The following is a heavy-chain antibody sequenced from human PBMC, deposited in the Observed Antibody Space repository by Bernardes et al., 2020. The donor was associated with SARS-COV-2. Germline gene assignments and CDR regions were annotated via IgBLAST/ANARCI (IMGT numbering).Heavy chain of an antibody. CDR3: ARHAPVTTVATPGRQYGLDV. D-gene: IGHD4-17*01. V-gene: IGHV4-39*01. CDR2: IYYTGTT. J-gene: IGHJ6*02. Sequence: SETLSLTCTVSGDSISSGYYFWGWIRQPPGRGLEWFGTIYYTGTTYYNPSLKGRVTMSVDTSKNQFSLRVTSVTAADTAVYYSARHAPVTTVATPGRQYGLDVWGQGTMVTVSS. CDR1: GDSISSGYYF.